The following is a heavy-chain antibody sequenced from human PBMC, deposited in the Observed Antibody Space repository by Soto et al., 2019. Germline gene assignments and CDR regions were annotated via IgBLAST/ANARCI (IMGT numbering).Heavy chain of an antibody. V-gene: IGHV3-23*01. CDR3: AKDRERDAWYEDY. CDR2: ISGSDGST. J-gene: IGHJ4*02. Sequence: GGSLRLSCAASGFTFPSYAMNWVRQPPGQGLEWVSTISGSDGSTYYADSVKGRFTISRDNSKNTLYLQMNSLRAEDTAVYYCAKDRERDAWYEDYWGQGTLVTVSS. D-gene: IGHD6-13*01. CDR1: GFTFPSYA.